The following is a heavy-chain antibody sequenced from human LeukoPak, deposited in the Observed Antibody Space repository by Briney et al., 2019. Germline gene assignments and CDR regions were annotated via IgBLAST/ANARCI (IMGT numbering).Heavy chain of an antibody. V-gene: IGHV4-39*01. Sequence: SETLSLTCTVSGGSISSSSYYWGWIRQPPGKGLEWIGSIYYSGSTYYNPSLKSRVTISVDTSKNQFSLKLSSVTAADTAVYYCARGELGGSLDYWGQGTLVTVSS. CDR3: ARGELGGSLDY. J-gene: IGHJ4*02. CDR2: IYYSGST. D-gene: IGHD2-15*01. CDR1: GGSISSSSYY.